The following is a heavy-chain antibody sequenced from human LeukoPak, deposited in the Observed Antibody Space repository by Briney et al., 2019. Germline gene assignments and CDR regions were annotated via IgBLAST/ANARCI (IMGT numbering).Heavy chain of an antibody. J-gene: IGHJ4*02. D-gene: IGHD2-8*01. V-gene: IGHV3-48*03. CDR3: AKMVREFYTISYYFDY. CDR2: ISSSGTTV. Sequence: GGSLRLSCAASGFTFRSYEMNWVRQAPGKGLDWVSYISSSGTTVYYADSVKGRFTVSRDNAKNSLYLQMNSLRADGTAVYYCAKMVREFYTISYYFDYWGQGTLVTVSS. CDR1: GFTFRSYE.